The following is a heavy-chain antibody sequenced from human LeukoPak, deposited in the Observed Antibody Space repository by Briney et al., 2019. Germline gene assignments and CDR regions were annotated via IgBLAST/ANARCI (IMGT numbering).Heavy chain of an antibody. CDR3: AKPMSLDAFDI. D-gene: IGHD3-10*02. V-gene: IGHV3-23*01. CDR2: ISGSGGST. CDR1: GFTFSSYW. Sequence: GGSLRLSCAASGFTFSSYWMHWVRQAPGKGLEWVSAISGSGGSTYYADSVKGRFTISRDNSKNTLYLQMNSLRAEDTAVYCCAKPMSLDAFDIWGQGTMVTVSS. J-gene: IGHJ3*02.